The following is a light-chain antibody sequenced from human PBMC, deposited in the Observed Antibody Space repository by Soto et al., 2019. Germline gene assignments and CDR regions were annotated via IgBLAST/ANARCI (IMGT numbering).Light chain of an antibody. V-gene: IGLV3-25*03. Sequence: SYELTQPPSVSVSPGQTARITCSGDVLPKQYAYWYQQKPGQAPVLVIYKDSERPSGIPERFSGSSSGTTVTLTISGVQAEDEADYYCQSADSSGIVVFGGGTKVTVL. CDR1: VLPKQY. CDR3: QSADSSGIVV. J-gene: IGLJ2*01. CDR2: KDS.